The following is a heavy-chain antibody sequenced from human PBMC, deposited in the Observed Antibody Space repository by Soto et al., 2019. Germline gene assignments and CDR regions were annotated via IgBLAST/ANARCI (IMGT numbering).Heavy chain of an antibody. CDR2: IIPIFGTA. CDR1: GGTFSSYA. Sequence: SVKVSCKASGGTFSSYAISWVRQAPGQGLEWMGGIIPIFGTANYAQKFQGRVTITADESTSTAYMELSSLRSEDTAVYYCAREGLDIAVAADYYYYGMAVWGQGTTVTVSS. V-gene: IGHV1-69*13. D-gene: IGHD6-19*01. J-gene: IGHJ6*02. CDR3: AREGLDIAVAADYYYYGMAV.